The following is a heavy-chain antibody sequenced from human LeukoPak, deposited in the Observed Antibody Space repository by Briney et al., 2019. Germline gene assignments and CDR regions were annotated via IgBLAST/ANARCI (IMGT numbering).Heavy chain of an antibody. CDR2: MNPNSGNT. J-gene: IGHJ4*02. V-gene: IGHV1-8*01. D-gene: IGHD3-22*01. CDR1: GYTFTSYD. CDR3: ARSITMIVVVTPDFDY. Sequence: ASVKVSCKASGYTFTSYDINWVRQATGQGLEWMGWMNPNSGNTGYAQKFQGRVTMTRDTSISTAYMELSRLRSDDTAVYYCARSITMIVVVTPDFDYWGQGTLVTVSS.